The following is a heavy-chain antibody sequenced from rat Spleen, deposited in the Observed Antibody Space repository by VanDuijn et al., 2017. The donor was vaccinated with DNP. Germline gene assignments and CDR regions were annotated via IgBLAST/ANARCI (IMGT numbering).Heavy chain of an antibody. V-gene: IGHV3-1*01. CDR1: GYSITRNY. J-gene: IGHJ4*01. D-gene: IGHD1-4*01. CDR3: ARWPGYNPPYAMDA. CDR2: ISYSGTP. Sequence: EVQLQESGPGLVKPSQSLSLTCSVTGYSITRNYWGWIRKLPGNKMEWIGYISYSGTPKYNPSLKSRISITRDTSKNQFFLQLNSVTTEDTATYYCARWPGYNPPYAMDAWGQGTSVTVSA.